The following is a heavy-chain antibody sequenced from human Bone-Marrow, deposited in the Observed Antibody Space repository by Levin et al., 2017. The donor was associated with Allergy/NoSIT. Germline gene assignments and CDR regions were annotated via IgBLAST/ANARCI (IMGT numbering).Heavy chain of an antibody. CDR3: AKDAEKSPGGLNDAFDI. D-gene: IGHD6-25*01. Sequence: GGSLRLSCAASGFTFSSYGMHWVRQAPGKGLEWVAVISYDGSNKYYADSVKGRFIISRDNSKNTLYLQMNSLIAEDTAVYYCAKDAEKSPGGLNDAFDIWGQGTMVTVSS. CDR1: GFTFSSYG. J-gene: IGHJ3*02. CDR2: ISYDGSNK. V-gene: IGHV3-30*18.